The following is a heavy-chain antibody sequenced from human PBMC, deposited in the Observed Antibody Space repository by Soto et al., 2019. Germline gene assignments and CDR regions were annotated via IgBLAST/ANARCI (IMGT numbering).Heavy chain of an antibody. D-gene: IGHD3-3*02. CDR2: FESGGSI. CDR3: ARAGVTPHFFDY. V-gene: IGHV3-53*01. CDR1: GFSVRTNY. J-gene: IGHJ4*02. Sequence: PGGSLRLSCAASGFSVRTNYMSWVRQAPGKGLDWVSVFESGGSIYYADSVEGRFIISRDYAKNTVDLQMNSLRVEDTAVYYCARAGVTPHFFDYWGQGTLVTVSS.